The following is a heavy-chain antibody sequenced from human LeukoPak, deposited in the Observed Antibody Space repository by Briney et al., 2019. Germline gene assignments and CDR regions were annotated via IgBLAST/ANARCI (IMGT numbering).Heavy chain of an antibody. V-gene: IGHV3-23*01. Sequence: GGSLRLSCAASGFTFSSYAMSWVRQAPGKGLEWVSAISGSGGSTYYADSVKGRFTISRDNSKNTLYLQMNSLRAEDTAVYYCAKGGEMATILFYYYYYMDVWGKGTTVTVSS. CDR2: ISGSGGST. CDR3: AKGGEMATILFYYYYYMDV. D-gene: IGHD5-24*01. J-gene: IGHJ6*03. CDR1: GFTFSSYA.